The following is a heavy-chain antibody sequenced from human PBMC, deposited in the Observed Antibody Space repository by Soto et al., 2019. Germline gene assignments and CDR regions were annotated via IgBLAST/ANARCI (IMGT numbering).Heavy chain of an antibody. CDR1: GGSFSGYY. CDR2: INHSGST. V-gene: IGHV4-34*01. Sequence: QVQLQQWGAGLLKPSETLSLTCAVYGGSFSGYYWSWISQPPGKGLEWIGEINHSGSTNYNPSLKSRVTILVDTSKNQFSLKRSSVTAADTAVYYWARVRAAGGFPSLYYYNYGMDVWGQGTTVTVSS. J-gene: IGHJ6*02. D-gene: IGHD6-13*01. CDR3: ARVRAAGGFPSLYYYNYGMDV.